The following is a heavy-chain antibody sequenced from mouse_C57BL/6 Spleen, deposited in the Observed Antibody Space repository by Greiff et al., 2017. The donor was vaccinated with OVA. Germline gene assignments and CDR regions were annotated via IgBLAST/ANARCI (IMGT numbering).Heavy chain of an antibody. Sequence: QVQLKESGPGLVAPSQSLSITCTVSGFSLTSYAISWVRQPPGKGLEWLGLIWTGGGTNYNSALKSRLSISKDNSKSQVFLKMNSLQTDDTARYYCARSGSSLYFDYWGQGTTLTVSS. V-gene: IGHV2-9-1*01. CDR1: GFSLTSYA. D-gene: IGHD1-1*01. CDR3: ARSGSSLYFDY. CDR2: IWTGGGT. J-gene: IGHJ2*01.